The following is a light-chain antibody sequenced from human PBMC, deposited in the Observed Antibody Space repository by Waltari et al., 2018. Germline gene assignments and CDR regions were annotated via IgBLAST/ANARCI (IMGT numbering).Light chain of an antibody. CDR3: QQRRNWPLT. V-gene: IGKV3-11*01. Sequence: SCRATRRVSYYLAWYQQRPGQAPRLLSYHTSNGATGIPARFSGSGSETDFTLTISSLEPEAFAVYYWQQRRNWPLTFGGGTKVEIK. J-gene: IGKJ4*01. CDR1: RRVSYY. CDR2: HTS.